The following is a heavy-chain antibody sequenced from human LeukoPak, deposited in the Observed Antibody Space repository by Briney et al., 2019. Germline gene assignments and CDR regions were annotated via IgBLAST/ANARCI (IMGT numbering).Heavy chain of an antibody. V-gene: IGHV3-23*01. CDR1: GFTFSSYG. CDR2: ISGSGGST. Sequence: GGSLRLSCAASGFTFSSYGMNWVRQAPGKGLEWVSAISGSGGSTYYADSVKGRFTISRDNSKNTLYLQMNSLRAEDTAVYYCVLYGDYESPDGFHLWGQRTMVTVSS. J-gene: IGHJ3*01. CDR3: VLYGDYESPDGFHL. D-gene: IGHD4-17*01.